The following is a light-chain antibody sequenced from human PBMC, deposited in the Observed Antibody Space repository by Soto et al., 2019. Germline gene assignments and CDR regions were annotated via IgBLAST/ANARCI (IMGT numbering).Light chain of an antibody. Sequence: QSALTQPASVSGSPGQSITISCTGTSSDVGNYNHVSWYQQHPGKAPKLMIYDVSKRPSGVPDRFSGSKSGNTASLTVSGLQAEDEADYYCSSYAGNNNLRVFGTGTKVTVL. CDR3: SSYAGNNNLRV. CDR2: DVS. CDR1: SSDVGNYNH. J-gene: IGLJ1*01. V-gene: IGLV2-8*01.